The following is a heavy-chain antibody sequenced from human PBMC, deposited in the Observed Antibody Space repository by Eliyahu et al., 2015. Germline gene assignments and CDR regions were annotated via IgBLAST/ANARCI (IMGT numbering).Heavy chain of an antibody. D-gene: IGHD5-18*01. J-gene: IGHJ4*02. CDR1: GGSISXGSYY. CDR3: ARVVDTAMVN. Sequence: QVQLQESGPGLVKPSQTLSLTCTVSGGSISXGSYYWSWIRQPAGKGLEWIGRIYSSGSTNYNPSLMSRVTISVDTSKKQFSLKLSSVTAADTAVYYCARVVDTAMVNWGQGTLVTVSS. V-gene: IGHV4-61*02. CDR2: IYSSGST.